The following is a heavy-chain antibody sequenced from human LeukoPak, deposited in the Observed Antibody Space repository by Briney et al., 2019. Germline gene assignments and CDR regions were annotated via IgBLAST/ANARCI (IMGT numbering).Heavy chain of an antibody. V-gene: IGHV4-59*01. CDR3: ARFWYYYDSSGYYGEFDY. CDR1: GGSISSYY. J-gene: IGHJ4*02. Sequence: SETLSLTCTVSGGSISSYYWSWIRQPPGKGLEWIGYIYYSGSTNYNPSLKSRVTISVDTSKNQFSLKLSSVTAADTAVYYCARFWYYYDSSGYYGEFDYWGQGTLVTVSS. CDR2: IYYSGST. D-gene: IGHD3-22*01.